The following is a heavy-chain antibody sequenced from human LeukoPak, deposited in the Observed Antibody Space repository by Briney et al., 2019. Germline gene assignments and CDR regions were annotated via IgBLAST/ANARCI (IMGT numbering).Heavy chain of an antibody. CDR3: AKDHRGYVVPVDY. Sequence: GGSLRLSCAASGFTFSLYAMNWVRQAPGKGLEWVSAISGSGSTTYYAESVKGRFTISRDNSKNTLYLQMNSLRAEDTAVYYCAKDHRGYVVPVDYWGQGTLISVSS. CDR2: ISGSGSTT. CDR1: GFTFSLYA. V-gene: IGHV3-23*01. D-gene: IGHD2-2*01. J-gene: IGHJ4*02.